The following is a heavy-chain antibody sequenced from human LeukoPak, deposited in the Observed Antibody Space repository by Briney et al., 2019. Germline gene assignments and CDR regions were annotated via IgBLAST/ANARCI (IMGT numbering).Heavy chain of an antibody. CDR3: ARSPTKRGSEVY. J-gene: IGHJ4*02. CDR1: SGSIFSSNW. CDR2: IFHSGST. D-gene: IGHD5-12*01. Sequence: SGTLSLTCAVSSGSIFSSNWWSWVRQPPGKGLEWIGQIFHSGSTSYSPSLKSRVTISVDKSKNQFSLRLTSVTAADTAVYYCARSPTKRGSEVYWGQGTLVTVSS. V-gene: IGHV4-4*02.